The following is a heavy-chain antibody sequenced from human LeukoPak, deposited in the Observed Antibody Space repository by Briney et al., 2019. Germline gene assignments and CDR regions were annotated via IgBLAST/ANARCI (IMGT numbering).Heavy chain of an antibody. CDR2: IIPIFGTA. Sequence: ASVKVSCKASGGTFSSYAISWVRQAPGQGLEWMGEIIPIFGTANYAQKFQGRVTMTRNTSISTAYMELSSLRSEDTAVYYCARVIAVAGHDAFDIWGQGTMVTVSS. D-gene: IGHD6-19*01. CDR1: GGTFSSYA. CDR3: ARVIAVAGHDAFDI. V-gene: IGHV1-69*05. J-gene: IGHJ3*02.